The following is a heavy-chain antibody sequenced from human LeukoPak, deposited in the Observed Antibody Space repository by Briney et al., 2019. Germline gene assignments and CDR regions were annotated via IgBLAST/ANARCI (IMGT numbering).Heavy chain of an antibody. CDR2: INPSGGST. D-gene: IGHD5-18*01. Sequence: ASVKVSCKASGYTFTSYYMHWVREAHGRGLEWMGIINPSGGSTSYAQKFQGRVTMTRDTSTSTVYMELSSQSSEDTAVYYCARDQTATMQIDYWGQGTLLTVSP. V-gene: IGHV1-46*01. J-gene: IGHJ4*02. CDR3: ARDQTATMQIDY. CDR1: GYTFTSYY.